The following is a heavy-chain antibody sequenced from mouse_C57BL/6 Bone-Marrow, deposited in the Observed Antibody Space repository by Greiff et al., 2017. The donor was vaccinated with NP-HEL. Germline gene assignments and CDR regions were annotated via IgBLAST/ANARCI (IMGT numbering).Heavy chain of an antibody. CDR2: INYDGSST. CDR3: ARGGFRYYALYAMDY. Sequence: EVQRVESEGGLVQPGSSMKLSCTASGFTFSDYYMAWVRQVPEKGLEWVANINYDGSSTYYLDSLKSRFIISRDNAKNILYLQMSSLKSEDTATYYCARGGFRYYALYAMDYWGQGTSVTVSS. V-gene: IGHV5-16*01. D-gene: IGHD2-12*01. CDR1: GFTFSDYY. J-gene: IGHJ4*01.